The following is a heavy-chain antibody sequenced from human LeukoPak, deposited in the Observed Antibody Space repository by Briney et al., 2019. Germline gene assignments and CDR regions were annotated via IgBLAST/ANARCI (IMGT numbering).Heavy chain of an antibody. D-gene: IGHD3-9*01. CDR1: GGSISSYY. CDR2: IYTSGST. CDR3: ARQYIDILTGYHRGELYWYFDL. Sequence: SETLSLTCTVSGGSISSYYWSWIRQPPGKGLEWIGRIYTSGSTNYNPSLKSRVTISVDTSKNQFSLKLNSVTAADTAVYYCARQYIDILTGYHRGELYWYFDLWGRGTLVTVSS. V-gene: IGHV4-59*08. J-gene: IGHJ2*01.